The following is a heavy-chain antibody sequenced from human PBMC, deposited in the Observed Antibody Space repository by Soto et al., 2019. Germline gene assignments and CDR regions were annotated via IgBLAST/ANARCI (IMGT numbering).Heavy chain of an antibody. V-gene: IGHV4-61*01. CDR3: ATRTYDFWSGYYPYYFDY. CDR2: IYYSGST. D-gene: IGHD3-3*01. CDR1: GGSVSSGSYY. J-gene: IGHJ4*02. Sequence: SETLSLTCTLSGGSVSSGSYYWSWIRQPPGKGLEWIGYIYYSGSTNYNPSLKSRVTISVDTSKNQFSLKLCSVTAADTAVYYCATRTYDFWSGYYPYYFDYWGQGTLVTVSS.